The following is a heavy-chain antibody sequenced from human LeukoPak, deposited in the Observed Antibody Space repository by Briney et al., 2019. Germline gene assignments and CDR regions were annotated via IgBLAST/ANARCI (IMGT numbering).Heavy chain of an antibody. CDR2: FDPEDGET. CDR3: ASKLVVPADRYYYYGMDV. Sequence: GASVKVSCKVSGYTLTELSMHWVRQAPGKGLEWMGGFDPEDGETIYAQKFQGRVTMTEDTSTDTAYMELSSLRSEDTAVYYCASKLVVPADRYYYYGMDVWGQGTTVTVSS. V-gene: IGHV1-24*01. J-gene: IGHJ6*02. CDR1: GYTLTELS. D-gene: IGHD2-2*01.